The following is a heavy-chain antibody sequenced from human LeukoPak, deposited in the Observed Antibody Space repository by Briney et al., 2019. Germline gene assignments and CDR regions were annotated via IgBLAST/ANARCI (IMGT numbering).Heavy chain of an antibody. CDR2: IYDRGGT. CDR1: GDSLTSYH. Sequence: SGTLALTCTVSGDSLTSYHWRWMRQPPGKGLEWIGNIYDRGGTTYNPPLKSRAAIPVDTTINQFSLMLSSVTAADTAVYYFAGGRTFDNWGQGTLVSV. J-gene: IGHJ4*02. CDR3: AGGRTFDN. V-gene: IGHV4-59*01.